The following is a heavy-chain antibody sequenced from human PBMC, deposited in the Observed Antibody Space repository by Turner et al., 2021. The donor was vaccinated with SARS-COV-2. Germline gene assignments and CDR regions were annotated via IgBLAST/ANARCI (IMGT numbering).Heavy chain of an antibody. CDR3: ARGPPGNDFWSGYRPNWFDP. D-gene: IGHD3-3*01. CDR1: AGTSTTYA. Sequence: QLLLAHSGAEAKKPGSSVKVSCKAPAGTSTTYAISWVRQAPGQGLEWMGAFIPILGMTNYAQKFQGRVTITADKSTSTAYMELSSLRSEDTAVYYCARGPPGNDFWSGYRPNWFDPWGQGTLVTVSS. J-gene: IGHJ5*02. CDR2: FIPILGMT. V-gene: IGHV1-69*10.